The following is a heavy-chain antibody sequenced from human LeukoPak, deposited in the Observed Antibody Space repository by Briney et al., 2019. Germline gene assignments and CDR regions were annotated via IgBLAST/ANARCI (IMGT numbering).Heavy chain of an antibody. CDR1: GGSISSGDYY. CDR2: IYYSGST. D-gene: IGHD1-26*01. J-gene: IGHJ4*02. V-gene: IGHV4-30-4*08. Sequence: SQTLSLTCTVSGGSISSGDYYWSWIRQPPGKSLEWIGYIYYSGSTYYNPSLKSRVTISVDTSKNQFSLKLSSVTAADTAVYYCATGKWELPWADYWGQGTLVTVSS. CDR3: ATGKWELPWADY.